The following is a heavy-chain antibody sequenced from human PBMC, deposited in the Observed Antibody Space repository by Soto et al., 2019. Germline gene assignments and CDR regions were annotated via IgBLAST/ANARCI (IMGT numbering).Heavy chain of an antibody. D-gene: IGHD6-13*01. V-gene: IGHV5-51*01. CDR2: IYPGDSDT. Sequence: PGESLKISCKGSGYSFTSYWIGWVRQMPGKGLEWMGIIYPGDSDTRYSPSFQGQVTISADKSISTAYLQWSSLKASDTAMYYCARHLIAAAGNYYYYGMDLWGQGTTVTVSS. CDR1: GYSFTSYW. J-gene: IGHJ6*02. CDR3: ARHLIAAAGNYYYYGMDL.